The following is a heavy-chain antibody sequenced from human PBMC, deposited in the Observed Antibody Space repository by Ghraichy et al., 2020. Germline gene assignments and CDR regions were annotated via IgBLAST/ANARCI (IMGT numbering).Heavy chain of an antibody. Sequence: GESLNISCKGSEYSFTSYWIGWVRQMPGKGLEWMGIIYPGDSDTKYSPSFQGQVTISADKSISTAYLQWSSLKASDTAMYYCARDRDDSSGYYYFDYWGQGTLVTVSS. D-gene: IGHD3-22*01. CDR2: IYPGDSDT. CDR3: ARDRDDSSGYYYFDY. J-gene: IGHJ4*02. CDR1: EYSFTSYW. V-gene: IGHV5-51*01.